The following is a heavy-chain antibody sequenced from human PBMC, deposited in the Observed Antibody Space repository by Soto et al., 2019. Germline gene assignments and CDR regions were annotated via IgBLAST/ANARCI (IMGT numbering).Heavy chain of an antibody. V-gene: IGHV1-18*01. CDR1: GYTFSTYS. CDR2: ISAYNGYT. J-gene: IGHJ6*04. Sequence: QAQLVQSGAEVKKSGASVMVSCKASGYTFSTYSVTWVRQAPGQGLEWMGWISAYNGYTNYAPKCQGRLSMTTDTSTNTAYMELRILRLDDTAVYYCARERMSRGRISYGMDVWGKGTTVTVSS. CDR3: ARERMSRGRISYGMDV. D-gene: IGHD3-3*02.